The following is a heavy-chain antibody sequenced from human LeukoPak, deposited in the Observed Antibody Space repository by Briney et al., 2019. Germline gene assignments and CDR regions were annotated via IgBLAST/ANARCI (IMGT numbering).Heavy chain of an antibody. CDR1: GFTFANYA. J-gene: IGHJ4*02. V-gene: IGHV3-9*01. Sequence: QPGRSLRLSCVASGFTFANYAMHWVRRSPGRGLEWVSLIYSNGVSMDYADSVKGRFTISRDSAKNSLYLQMNSLRAEDTAVYYCARDNGYSYGPLYFDYWAREPWSPSPQ. CDR3: ARDNGYSYGPLYFDY. CDR2: IYSNGVSM. D-gene: IGHD5-18*01.